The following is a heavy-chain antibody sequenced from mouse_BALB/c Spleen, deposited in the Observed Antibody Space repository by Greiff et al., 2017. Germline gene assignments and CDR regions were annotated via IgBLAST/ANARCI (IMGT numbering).Heavy chain of an antibody. D-gene: IGHD2-5*01. CDR1: GFTFTEYT. CDR3: ASQYSTYGYSMDY. J-gene: IGHJ4*01. V-gene: IGHV1-18*01. CDR2: INTNNGGT. Sequence: EVQRVESGPELVKPGASVKISCTTSGFTFTEYTMSWVQQTPGKSLEWIGGINTNNGGTSYQQNFKGKATLTVDKSTITAYMELRSLTSEDSAVYYWASQYSTYGYSMDYWGQGTSVTVSA.